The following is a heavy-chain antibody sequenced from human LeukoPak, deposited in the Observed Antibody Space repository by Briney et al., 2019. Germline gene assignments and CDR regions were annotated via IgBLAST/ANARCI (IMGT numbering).Heavy chain of an antibody. D-gene: IGHD6-19*01. CDR3: ASFITGWYHYFDY. CDR1: GGSISSGSYY. CDR2: IYTSGST. Sequence: SETLSLTCTVSGGSISSGSYYWSWIRQPAGKGLEWIGRIYTSGSTNYNPSLKSRVTISVDTSKNQFSLKLSSVTAADTAVYYCASFITGWYHYFDYWGQGTLVTVSS. J-gene: IGHJ4*02. V-gene: IGHV4-61*02.